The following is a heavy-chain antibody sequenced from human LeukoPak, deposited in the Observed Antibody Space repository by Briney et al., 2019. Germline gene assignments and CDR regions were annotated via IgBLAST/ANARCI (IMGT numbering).Heavy chain of an antibody. V-gene: IGHV3-30*18. J-gene: IGHJ4*02. CDR3: AKDLAQHYYDSSGYYGSFDY. Sequence: GGSLRLSCAASGFTFSSYGMHWVRQAPGKGLEWVAVISYDGSNKYYADSVKGRFTISRDNSKNTLYLQMNSLRVEDTAVYYCAKDLAQHYYDSSGYYGSFDYWGQGTLVTVSS. D-gene: IGHD3-22*01. CDR2: ISYDGSNK. CDR1: GFTFSSYG.